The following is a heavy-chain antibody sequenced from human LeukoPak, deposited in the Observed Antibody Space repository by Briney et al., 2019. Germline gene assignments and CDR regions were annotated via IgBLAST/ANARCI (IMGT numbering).Heavy chain of an antibody. J-gene: IGHJ4*02. V-gene: IGHV3-11*04. Sequence: PGGSLRLSCSASGFIFSDFYMNWLRQAPGKGLEWVSYISDNGNKIHYADSVKGRFTISRDDSKNTLYLQMNSLRAEDTAVYYCAKDPTDSSGYYCIYWGQGTLVTVSS. CDR3: AKDPTDSSGYYCIY. CDR1: GFIFSDFY. CDR2: ISDNGNKI. D-gene: IGHD3-22*01.